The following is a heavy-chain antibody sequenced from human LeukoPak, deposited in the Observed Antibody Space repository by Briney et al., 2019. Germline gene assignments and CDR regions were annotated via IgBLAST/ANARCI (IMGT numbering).Heavy chain of an antibody. J-gene: IGHJ6*03. CDR2: ISSSSSYI. CDR1: GFTFSIYA. CDR3: ARDKDYHYYMDV. Sequence: GGSLRLSCAASGFTFSIYAMSWVRQAPGKGLEWVSYISSSSSYIYYADSVEGRFTISRDNAKNSLYLQMNSLRAEDTALYYCARDKDYHYYMDVWGKRTTVTVSS. V-gene: IGHV3-21*05.